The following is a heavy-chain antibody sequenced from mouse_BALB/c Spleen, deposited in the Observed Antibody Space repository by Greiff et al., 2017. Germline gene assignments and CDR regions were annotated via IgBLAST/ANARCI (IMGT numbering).Heavy chain of an antibody. Sequence: QVQLQQSGPELVKPGASVKISCKASGYAFSSSWMNWVKQRPGQGLEWIGRIYPGDGDTNYNGKFKGKATLTADKSSSTAYMQLSSLTSVDSAVYFCARIEDIDDWGQGTTLTVSS. CDR3: ARIEDIDD. CDR1: GYAFSSSW. V-gene: IGHV1-82*01. J-gene: IGHJ2*01. CDR2: IYPGDGDT.